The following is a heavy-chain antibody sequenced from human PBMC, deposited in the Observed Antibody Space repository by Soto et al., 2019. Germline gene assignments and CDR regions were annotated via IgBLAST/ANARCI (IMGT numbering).Heavy chain of an antibody. Sequence: EVQLLESGGGLVQPGESPRLSCAAFGFTFSSYAMSWVRQAPGKGLEWVSVISGSDDSTYYADSVKGRFTISRDNSKNTLYLQMNSLRAEDTAVYYCAKRSSSSTFDYWGQGTLVTVSS. J-gene: IGHJ4*02. CDR1: GFTFSSYA. CDR2: ISGSDDST. V-gene: IGHV3-23*01. D-gene: IGHD6-6*01. CDR3: AKRSSSSTFDY.